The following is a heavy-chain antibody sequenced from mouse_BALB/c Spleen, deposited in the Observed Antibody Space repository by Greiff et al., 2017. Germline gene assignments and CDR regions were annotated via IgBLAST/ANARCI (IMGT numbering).Heavy chain of an antibody. D-gene: IGHD2-14*01. CDR3: AREGVYDGGY. V-gene: IGHV1-80*01. CDR2: IYPGDGDT. Sequence: QVQLQQSGAELVRPGSSVKISCKASGYAFSSYWMNWVKQRPGQGLEWIGQIYPGDGDTNYNGKFKGKATLTADKSSSTAYMQLSSLTSEDSAVYFCAREGVYDGGYWGQGTTLTVSS. J-gene: IGHJ2*01. CDR1: GYAFSSYW.